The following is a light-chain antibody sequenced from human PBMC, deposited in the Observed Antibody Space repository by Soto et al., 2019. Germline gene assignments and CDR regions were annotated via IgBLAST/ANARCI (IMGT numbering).Light chain of an antibody. J-gene: IGKJ1*01. V-gene: IGKV1-5*01. CDR2: DAS. CDR3: QQYYSYPRT. Sequence: EIQMTQSPSILSASVGDRVTITFRASQSIRSWLAWYQQKPGKAPKLLIYDASSLESGVPSRFSGSGSGTDFTLTITCLQSEDFATYYCQQYYSYPRTFGQGTKVDIK. CDR1: QSIRSW.